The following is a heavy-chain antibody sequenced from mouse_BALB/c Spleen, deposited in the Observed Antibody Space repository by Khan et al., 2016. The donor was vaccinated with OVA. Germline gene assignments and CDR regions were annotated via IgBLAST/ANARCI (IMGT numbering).Heavy chain of an antibody. CDR3: ARAEQRRLRGWFTY. Sequence: QVQLKESGAELARPGASVKMSCKTSGYTFTTYTLHWVKQRSGRSLDWIGKIYPGIDKINYNKMLKDKSTLTENKSSSTSSMQLRSLKSEDSAVYYCARAEQRRLRGWFTYWGQGTLVTVSA. V-gene: IGHV1-4*01. D-gene: IGHD3-2*02. CDR2: IYPGIDKI. CDR1: GYTFTTYT. J-gene: IGHJ3*01.